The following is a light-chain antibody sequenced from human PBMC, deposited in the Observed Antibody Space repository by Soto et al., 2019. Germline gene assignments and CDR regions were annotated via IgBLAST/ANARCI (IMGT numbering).Light chain of an antibody. Sequence: DIQMTQSPSSLSASVGDRVTITCRASQSISSYLNWYQQKPGKAPKLLIYAASSLQSGVPSRFSGSGSGTDFTLTISSLQPEDFATYYCQQRSNWPPTWTFGQGTKVDIK. CDR3: QQRSNWPPTWT. CDR1: QSISSY. J-gene: IGKJ1*01. CDR2: AAS. V-gene: IGKV1-39*01.